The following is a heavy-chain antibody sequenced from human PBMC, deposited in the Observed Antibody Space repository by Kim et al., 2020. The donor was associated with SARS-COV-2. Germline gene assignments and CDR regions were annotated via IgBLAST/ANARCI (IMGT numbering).Heavy chain of an antibody. Sequence: ASVKVSCKASGYTFTSYAMNLVRQAPGQGLEWMGWINTNTGNPTYAQGFTGRFVFPLDTSVSTAYLQISSLKAEDTAVYYCASTFWSGYTNRFDPWGQGTLVPVPT. CDR2: INTNTGNP. D-gene: IGHD3-3*01. CDR1: GYTFTSYA. J-gene: IGHJ5*02. CDR3: ASTFWSGYTNRFDP. V-gene: IGHV7-4-1*02.